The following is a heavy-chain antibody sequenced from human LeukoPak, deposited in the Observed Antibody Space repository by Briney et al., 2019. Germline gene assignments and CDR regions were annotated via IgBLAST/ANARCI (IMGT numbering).Heavy chain of an antibody. CDR3: ARGGTYYYQYYYMDV. CDR2: MSFDGSHI. J-gene: IGHJ6*03. D-gene: IGHD3-16*01. CDR1: QFTFSSHA. Sequence: GRSLRLSCAASQFTFSSHAMNWVRQAPGKGLDWVAVMSFDGSHIYYADSVKGRFTISRDNSNNTLFLQMNSLNADDTAVYYCARGGTYYYQYYYMDVWGKGTTVTVSS. V-gene: IGHV3-30*01.